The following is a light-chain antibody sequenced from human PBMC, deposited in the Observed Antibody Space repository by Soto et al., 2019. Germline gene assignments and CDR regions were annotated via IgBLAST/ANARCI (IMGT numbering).Light chain of an antibody. V-gene: IGKV1-16*01. CDR2: DAS. CDR3: QQYNSYPIT. J-gene: IGKJ5*01. CDR1: QDISNY. Sequence: DIQMSQSPSSLSASVGDRVSITCQASQDISNYLNWYQQKPGKAPKFLIYDASSLESGVPSRFSGSGPGTEFTLTISSLQPDDFATYYCQQYNSYPITFGQGTRLEIK.